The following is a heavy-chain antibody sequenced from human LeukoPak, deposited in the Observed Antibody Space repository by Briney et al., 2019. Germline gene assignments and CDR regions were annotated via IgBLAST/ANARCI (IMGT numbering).Heavy chain of an antibody. CDR1: GGSFSGYY. V-gene: IGHV4-34*01. Sequence: SETLSLTCAVYGGSFSGYYWSWIRQPPGKGLEWIGEINHSGSTNYNPSLKSRVIISVDTSKNQFSLKLSSVTAADTAVYYCALPYYYDSSGLSSDYWGQGTLVTVSS. J-gene: IGHJ4*02. CDR2: INHSGST. D-gene: IGHD3-22*01. CDR3: ALPYYYDSSGLSSDY.